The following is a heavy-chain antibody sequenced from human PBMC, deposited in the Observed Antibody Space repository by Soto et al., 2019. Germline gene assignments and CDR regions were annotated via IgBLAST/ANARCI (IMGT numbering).Heavy chain of an antibody. J-gene: IGHJ3*02. D-gene: IGHD6-25*01. Sequence: SETLSLTCTVSGDSISTFYWGWMRQSPGKELEWIGYVYYTGSTNYNPSLKSRVTISVDTSKNQFSLKLSSVTAADTAVYYCARLIAAAYAFDIWGQGTMVTV. V-gene: IGHV4-59*12. CDR2: VYYTGST. CDR1: GDSISTFY. CDR3: ARLIAAAYAFDI.